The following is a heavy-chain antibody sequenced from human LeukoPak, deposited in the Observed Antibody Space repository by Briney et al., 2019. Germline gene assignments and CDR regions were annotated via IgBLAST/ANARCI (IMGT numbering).Heavy chain of an antibody. D-gene: IGHD3-22*01. CDR3: ARDINPAIYYDSSGYAFDI. Sequence: SETLPLTCTVSGGSISSYYWSWIRQPPGKGLEWIGYIYYSGSTNYNPSLKSRVTISVDTSKNQFSLKLSSVTAADTAVYYCARDINPAIYYDSSGYAFDIWGQGTMVTVSS. CDR1: GGSISSYY. V-gene: IGHV4-59*01. CDR2: IYYSGST. J-gene: IGHJ3*02.